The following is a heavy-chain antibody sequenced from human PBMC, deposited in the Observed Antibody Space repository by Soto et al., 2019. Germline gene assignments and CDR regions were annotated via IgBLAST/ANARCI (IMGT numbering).Heavy chain of an antibody. D-gene: IGHD4-4*01. J-gene: IGHJ5*02. CDR2: IIPIIGII. V-gene: IGHV1-69*08. CDR3: AGDPDSHYNDSHASSYP. Sequence: QVQLVQSGAEVKKPGSSVKVSCKASGGTFSTYTITWMRQAPGQALEWMGRIIPIIGIINYAQKFQGRVTISADKFTGTAYMELTGLRSDDTAVYYCAGDPDSHYNDSHASSYPWGQGTLVTVSS. CDR1: GGTFSTYT.